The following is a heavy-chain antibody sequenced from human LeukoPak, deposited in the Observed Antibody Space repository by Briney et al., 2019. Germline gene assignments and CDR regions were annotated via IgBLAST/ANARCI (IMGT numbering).Heavy chain of an antibody. Sequence: GGSLRLSCTTSGFAFYDFAMSGVRQPAGKGLEWVGFIRRRAYGGAAEYAASVKGRFIISRDDSKGIAYLQMNSLKTEDTAVYYCSRNGLVDFDYWGQGSRVIVSP. CDR2: IRRRAYGGAA. V-gene: IGHV3-49*04. J-gene: IGHJ4*02. CDR1: GFAFYDFA. CDR3: SRNGLVDFDY.